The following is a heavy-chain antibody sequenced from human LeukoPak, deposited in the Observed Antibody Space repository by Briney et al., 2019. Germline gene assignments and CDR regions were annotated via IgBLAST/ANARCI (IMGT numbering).Heavy chain of an antibody. CDR1: GYTFTGYY. V-gene: IGHV1-46*01. CDR2: INPSGGST. Sequence: ASVKVSCKASGYTFTGYYMHWVRQAPGQGLEWMGIINPSGGSTSYAQKFQGRVTMTRDTSTSTVYMELSSLRSEDTAVYYCARKGSSGWYEGWGQGTLVTVSS. D-gene: IGHD6-19*01. CDR3: ARKGSSGWYEG. J-gene: IGHJ4*02.